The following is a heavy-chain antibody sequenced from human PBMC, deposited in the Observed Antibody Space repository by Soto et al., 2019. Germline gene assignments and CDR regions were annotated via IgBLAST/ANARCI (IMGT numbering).Heavy chain of an antibody. CDR1: GVSISSYY. J-gene: IGHJ5*02. CDR2: IYASGRT. V-gene: IGHV4-4*07. Sequence: PSETLSLTCTVSGVSISSYYWSWIGPSAGKGLEWIGRIYASGRTSYNPSLKSRLTMSQDTSKNQFSLDLNSVTAADTAVYYCARVGPYSGSSVFDPWGQGTLVTVSS. D-gene: IGHD6-6*01. CDR3: ARVGPYSGSSVFDP.